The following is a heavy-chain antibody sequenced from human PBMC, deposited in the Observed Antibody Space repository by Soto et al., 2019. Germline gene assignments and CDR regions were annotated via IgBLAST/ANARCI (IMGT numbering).Heavy chain of an antibody. CDR3: ARGASSSWTVFDP. Sequence: VQLVESGGGVVQPGRSLRLSCAASGFTFSSYGMHWVRQAPGKGLEWVAIISYDGSNKYYADSVKGRFTISRDNSKNTLYLQMNSLRAEDTAVHYCARGASSSWTVFDPWGQGTLVTVSS. J-gene: IGHJ5*02. D-gene: IGHD6-13*01. V-gene: IGHV3-30*03. CDR1: GFTFSSYG. CDR2: ISYDGSNK.